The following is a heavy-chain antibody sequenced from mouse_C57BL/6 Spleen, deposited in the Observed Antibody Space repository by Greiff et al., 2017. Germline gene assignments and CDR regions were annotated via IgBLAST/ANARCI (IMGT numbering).Heavy chain of an antibody. CDR1: GYTFTSDN. V-gene: IGHV1-12*01. Sequence: QVQLQQSGAELVRPGASVTMSCKASGYTFTSDNMHWVKQTPRQGLEWIGAIYPGNGDTSYNQKFKGKATLTVDKSSSTAYMQLSSLTSEDSAVYFCARGDYYFDYWGQGTTLTVSS. J-gene: IGHJ2*01. CDR3: ARGDYYFDY. CDR2: IYPGNGDT.